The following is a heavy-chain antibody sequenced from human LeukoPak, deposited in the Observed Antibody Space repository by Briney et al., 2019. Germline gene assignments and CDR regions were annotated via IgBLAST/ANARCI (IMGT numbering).Heavy chain of an antibody. V-gene: IGHV1-69*04. CDR3: ARGVAADEIDY. J-gene: IGHJ4*02. D-gene: IGHD6-13*01. CDR2: IIPILGIA. CDR1: VGTFSSYA. Sequence: SVKVSCKASVGTFSSYAISWVRQAPGQGLEWMGRIIPILGIANYAQKFQGRATITADKSTSTAYMELSSLRSEDTAVYYCARGVAADEIDYWGQGTLVTVSS.